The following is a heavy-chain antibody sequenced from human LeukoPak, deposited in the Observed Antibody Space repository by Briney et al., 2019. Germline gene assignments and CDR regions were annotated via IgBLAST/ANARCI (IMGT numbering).Heavy chain of an antibody. CDR2: ISGSGGST. Sequence: GGSLRLSCAASGFTFSSYAMSWARQAPGKGLEWVSAISGSGGSTYYADSVRGRFTISRDNSKNTLYLQMNSLRAEDTAVYYCAKWTRITMVRGVTYFDYWGQGTLVTVSS. CDR3: AKWTRITMVRGVTYFDY. CDR1: GFTFSSYA. J-gene: IGHJ4*02. V-gene: IGHV3-23*01. D-gene: IGHD3-10*01.